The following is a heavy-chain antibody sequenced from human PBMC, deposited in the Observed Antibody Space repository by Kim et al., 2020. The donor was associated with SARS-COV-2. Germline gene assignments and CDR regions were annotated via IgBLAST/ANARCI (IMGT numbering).Heavy chain of an antibody. CDR1: GYTFTGYY. J-gene: IGHJ5*02. CDR3: ARDLXCTSCYTWSWFDP. CDR2: INPNSGGT. Sequence: ASVKVSCKASGYTFTGYYMHWVRQAPGQGLEWMGWINPNSGGTNYAQKFQGRVTMTRDTSISTAYMELSRLRSDDTAVYYCARDLXCTSCYTWSWFDPWGQGTXVTVSS. D-gene: IGHD2-2*02. V-gene: IGHV1-2*02.